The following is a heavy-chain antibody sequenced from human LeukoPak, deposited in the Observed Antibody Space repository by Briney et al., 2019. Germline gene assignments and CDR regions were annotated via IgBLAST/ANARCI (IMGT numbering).Heavy chain of an antibody. CDR3: ARTHRYCSSTSCSRETRVIWFDP. D-gene: IGHD2-2*01. V-gene: IGHV4-30-2*01. Sequence: SETLSLTCAVSGGSISSGGYSWSWIRQPPGKGLEWIGYIYHSGSTYYNPSLKSRVIISVDRSKNQFSLKLSSVTAADTAVYYWARTHRYCSSTSCSRETRVIWFDPWGQGTLVTVSS. CDR2: IYHSGST. CDR1: GGSISSGGYS. J-gene: IGHJ5*02.